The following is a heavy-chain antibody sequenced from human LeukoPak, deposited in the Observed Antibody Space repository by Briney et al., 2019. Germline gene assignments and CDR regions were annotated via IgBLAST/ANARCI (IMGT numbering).Heavy chain of an antibody. Sequence: GGSLSLSCAASGFAFSAYGMHWVRQAPGKGLEWVALTSYDGSIKYYADSVKGRFTISRDNSKNTLYLQMNSLRAEDTAVYYCARDSGYSGYDLGGYWGQGTLVTVSS. CDR1: GFAFSAYG. D-gene: IGHD5-12*01. CDR2: TSYDGSIK. CDR3: ARDSGYSGYDLGGY. J-gene: IGHJ4*02. V-gene: IGHV3-30*19.